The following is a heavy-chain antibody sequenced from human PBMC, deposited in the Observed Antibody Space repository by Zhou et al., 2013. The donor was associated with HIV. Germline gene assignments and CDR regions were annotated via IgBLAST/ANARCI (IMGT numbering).Heavy chain of an antibody. CDR3: AAEIYDSSGYGAFDI. CDR1: GLTFTSSA. J-gene: IGHJ3*02. D-gene: IGHD3-22*01. CDR2: IVVGSGNT. Sequence: QMQLVQSGPEVKKPGTSVKVSCKASGLTFTSSAMQWVRQARGQRLEWIGWIVVGSGNTNYAQKFQERVTITRDMSTSTVYMELSSLRSEDTAVYYCAAEIYDSSGYGAFDIWGQGTMVTVS. V-gene: IGHV1-58*02.